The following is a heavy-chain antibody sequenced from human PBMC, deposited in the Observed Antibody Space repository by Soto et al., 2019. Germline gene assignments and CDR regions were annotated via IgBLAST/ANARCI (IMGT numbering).Heavy chain of an antibody. V-gene: IGHV1-69*12. J-gene: IGHJ2*01. CDR2: IIPLFGRA. Sequence: QVQLVQSGAEVKKPGSSVQVSCKASGGTFSSYAISWVRQAPGQGLEWMGGIIPLFGRANYAQKFQGRVTITAAASTTTAYMELSSLRSEDTAVYYCAQTLGLAAAGPGRFDLWGRGTLVTVSS. D-gene: IGHD6-25*01. CDR3: AQTLGLAAAGPGRFDL. CDR1: GGTFSSYA.